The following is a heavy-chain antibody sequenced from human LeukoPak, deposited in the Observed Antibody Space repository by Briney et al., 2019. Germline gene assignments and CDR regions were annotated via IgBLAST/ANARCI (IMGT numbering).Heavy chain of an antibody. D-gene: IGHD6-13*01. CDR2: IIPIFGTA. Sequence: SVKVSCKASGGTFSSYAISWVRQAPGQGLEWMGRIIPIFGTANYAQKFQGRVTITTDESTSTAYMELSSLRSEDTAVYYCARGGYSSSWYPEELDYWGQGTLVTVSS. V-gene: IGHV1-69*05. CDR1: GGTFSSYA. J-gene: IGHJ4*02. CDR3: ARGGYSSSWYPEELDY.